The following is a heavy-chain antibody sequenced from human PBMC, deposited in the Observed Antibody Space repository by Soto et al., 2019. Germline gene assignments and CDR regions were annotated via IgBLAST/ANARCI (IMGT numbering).Heavy chain of an antibody. CDR3: ARGGLGGSYLFDY. V-gene: IGHV4-30-2*01. J-gene: IGHJ4*02. CDR2: IYHSGST. D-gene: IGHD1-26*01. CDR1: GGSISSGGYS. Sequence: SETLSLTCAVSGGSISSGGYSWSWIRQPPGKGLEWIGYIYHSGSTYYNPSLKSRVTISVDRSKNQFSLKLSSVTAADTAVYYCARGGLGGSYLFDYRGQGTLVSVSS.